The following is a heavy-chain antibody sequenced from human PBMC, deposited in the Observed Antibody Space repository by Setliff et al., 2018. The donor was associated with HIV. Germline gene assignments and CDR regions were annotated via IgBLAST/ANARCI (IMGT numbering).Heavy chain of an antibody. CDR2: IYYSGST. D-gene: IGHD6-13*01. CDR3: ARHPPHDSTWPYYYYGMDV. J-gene: IGHJ6*02. Sequence: TLSLTCTVSGDSTSSSSSYWGWIRQPPGKGLEWIGSIYYSGSTYYNPSLKSRVTISVDTSKNQFSLKLNSVTAADTAVYYCARHPPHDSTWPYYYYGMDVWGQGTKVTVSS. V-gene: IGHV4-39*01. CDR1: GDSTSSSSSY.